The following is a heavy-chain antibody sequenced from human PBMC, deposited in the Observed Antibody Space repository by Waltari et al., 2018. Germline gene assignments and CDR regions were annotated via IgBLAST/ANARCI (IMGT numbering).Heavy chain of an antibody. Sequence: EVQLLESGGGLVQPGGSLRLSCAASGFSFGGFGRNWVRQAPGKGREWVSGVSGSGATTYYADSVGGRFTVSRDNNRDTVDLQMNSLRAEDTAVYYCVKAFRGYSGSYFDIWGRGTLVAVSA. V-gene: IGHV3-23*01. CDR1: GFSFGGFG. D-gene: IGHD5-12*01. CDR2: VSGSGATT. CDR3: VKAFRGYSGSYFDI. J-gene: IGHJ4*02.